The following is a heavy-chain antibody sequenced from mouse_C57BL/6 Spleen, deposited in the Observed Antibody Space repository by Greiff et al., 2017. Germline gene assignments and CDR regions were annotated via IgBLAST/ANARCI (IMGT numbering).Heavy chain of an antibody. CDR1: GYTFTSYW. D-gene: IGHD2-4*01. CDR3: ASYDYDGDYYAMDY. CDR2: INPSSGYT. V-gene: IGHV1-7*01. Sequence: QVQLKQSGAELAKPGSSVKLSCKASGYTFTSYWMHWVKQRPGQGLEWIGYINPSSGYTKYNQKFKDKATLTADKSSSTAYMQLSSLTYEDSAVYYCASYDYDGDYYAMDYWGQGTSVTVSS. J-gene: IGHJ4*01.